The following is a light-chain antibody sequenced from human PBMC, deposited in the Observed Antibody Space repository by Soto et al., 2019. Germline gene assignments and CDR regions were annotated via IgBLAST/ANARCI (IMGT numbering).Light chain of an antibody. CDR3: CSYTSSGTHV. Sequence: QSALTQPASVSGSPGQSITISCTGTSSDVGGFNYVSWYQQHPGNAPRLLIYDVTNRPSGVSNRFSGSKSGNTASLTISGLQAHDEADYYCCSYTSSGTHVFGGGTKLTVL. J-gene: IGLJ2*01. V-gene: IGLV2-14*03. CDR1: SSDVGGFNY. CDR2: DVT.